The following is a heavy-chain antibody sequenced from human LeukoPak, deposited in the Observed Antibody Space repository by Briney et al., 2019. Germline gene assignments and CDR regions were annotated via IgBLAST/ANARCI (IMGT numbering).Heavy chain of an antibody. D-gene: IGHD1-1*01. CDR3: ARFKQLGRSFDS. CDR2: IYYSATT. V-gene: IGHV4-39*07. Sequence: PSVTLSLTCTVCGGSMGMSSYYWGWIRQPPGKGLVWIGNIYYSATTYYNPSLKSRVTISVDTSKNQFSLTLNSVTAADTAVYFCARFKQLGRSFDSWGLGSLVTVSS. CDR1: GGSMGMSSYY. J-gene: IGHJ4*02.